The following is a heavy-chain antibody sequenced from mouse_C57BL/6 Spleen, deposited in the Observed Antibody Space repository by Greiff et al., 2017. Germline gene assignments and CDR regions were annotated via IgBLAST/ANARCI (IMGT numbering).Heavy chain of an antibody. J-gene: IGHJ4*01. D-gene: IGHD2-5*01. CDR1: GFTFSSYT. CDR3: ARRGSNYVSLDY. V-gene: IGHV5-9*01. CDR2: ISGGGGNT. Sequence: EVQLVESGGGLVKPGGSLKLSCAASGFTFSSYTVSWVRQTPEKRLEWVATISGGGGNTYYPDSVKGRFTISRDNAKNTLYLQRSSLRSEDTALXYCARRGSNYVSLDYWGQGTSVTVAS.